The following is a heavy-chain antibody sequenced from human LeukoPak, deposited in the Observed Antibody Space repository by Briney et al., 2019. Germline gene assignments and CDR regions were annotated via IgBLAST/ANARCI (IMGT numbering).Heavy chain of an antibody. J-gene: IGHJ6*02. CDR2: IIPIFGTA. CDR1: GGTFSSYA. Sequence: ASVKVSCKASGGTFSSYAISWVRQAPGQGLEWMGGIIPIFGTANYAQKFQGRVTITADESTSTAYMELSSLRSDDTAVYYCARGRTPSGYGMDVWGQGTTVTVSS. CDR3: ARGRTPSGYGMDV. V-gene: IGHV1-69*13.